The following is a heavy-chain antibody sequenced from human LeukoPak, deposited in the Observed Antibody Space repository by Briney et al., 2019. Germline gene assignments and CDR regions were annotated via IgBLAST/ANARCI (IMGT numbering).Heavy chain of an antibody. CDR3: ARGVDRTKIYS. V-gene: IGHV4-31*03. Sequence: PSETLSLICTVSDDSLSSGTYYWNWNRLYPGKGLEWIGSIHYTGSIYYNQSLKSRVTISVDTSKNQFSLNVNSVTAADTAVYYCARGVDRTKIYSWGQGTLVTVSS. CDR1: DDSLSSGTYY. D-gene: IGHD5-12*01. J-gene: IGHJ4*02. CDR2: IHYTGSI.